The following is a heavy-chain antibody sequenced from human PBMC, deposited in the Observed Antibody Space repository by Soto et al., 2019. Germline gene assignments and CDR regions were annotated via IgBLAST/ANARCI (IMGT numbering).Heavy chain of an antibody. J-gene: IGHJ4*02. V-gene: IGHV4-59*01. CDR1: GGSIKSYY. D-gene: IGHD3-10*01. CDR3: ARYSYGSDYYFGY. Sequence: SETLSLTCTVSGGSIKSYYWSWIRQPPGKGLEWIGSIYYSGSTNSSPSLKSRVTMSVDTSKNQFSLKLSAVIAADTAMYYCARYSYGSDYYFGYWGQGTLVTVSS. CDR2: IYYSGST.